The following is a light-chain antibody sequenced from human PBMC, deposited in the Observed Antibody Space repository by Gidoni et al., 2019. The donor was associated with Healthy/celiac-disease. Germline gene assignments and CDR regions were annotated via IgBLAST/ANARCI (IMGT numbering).Light chain of an antibody. CDR2: ANS. CDR1: SSNIGAGYD. V-gene: IGLV1-40*01. Sequence: QSVLTQPPSVSEAPGQRVTISCTGSSSNIGAGYDVQWDQQLPGTAPKPLIYANSKRPPGVPDRFSGSKSGTPASLAITGLQAEDEADYYCQSYDSSLSGYVFGTGTKVTVL. J-gene: IGLJ1*01. CDR3: QSYDSSLSGYV.